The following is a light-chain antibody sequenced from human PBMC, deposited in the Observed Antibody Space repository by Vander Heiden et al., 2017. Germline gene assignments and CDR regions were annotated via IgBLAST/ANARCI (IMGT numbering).Light chain of an antibody. CDR3: QQSDSTPRT. J-gene: IGKJ1*01. CDR2: TAS. CDR1: QSISSY. V-gene: IGKV1-39*01. Sequence: DIQMTQSPSSLSASVGDRVTITCRASQSISSYLNWYQQKPGKAPKLLIYTASRLRSGVPSRFSGSGSGTDFTLTISMLQPEDFATYYCQQSDSTPRTFGQGTKVEIK.